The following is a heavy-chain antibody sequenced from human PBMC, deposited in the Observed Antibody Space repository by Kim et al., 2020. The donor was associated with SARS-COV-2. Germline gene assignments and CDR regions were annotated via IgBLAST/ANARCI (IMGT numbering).Heavy chain of an antibody. CDR2: ISSSSSYI. V-gene: IGHV3-21*01. Sequence: GGSLRLSCAASGFTFSSYSMNWVRQAPGKGLEWVSSISSSSSYIYYADSVKGRFTISRDNAKNSLYLQMNSLRAEDTAVYYCARDQMAELLWFGESFDYWGQGTLVTVSS. CDR3: ARDQMAELLWFGESFDY. J-gene: IGHJ4*02. D-gene: IGHD3-10*01. CDR1: GFTFSSYS.